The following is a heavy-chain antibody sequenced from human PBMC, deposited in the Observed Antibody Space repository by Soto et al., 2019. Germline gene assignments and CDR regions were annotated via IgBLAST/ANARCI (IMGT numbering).Heavy chain of an antibody. J-gene: IGHJ5*02. Sequence: EVQLVESGGGLVQPGRSLRLSCAASGFTFDDYAMHWVRQAPGKGLEWVSGISWNSGSIGYADSVKGRFTISSDNAKNVLYLQMNSLRAEDTALYYCAKDPCSGGSCYSPPWGQGTLVTVSS. D-gene: IGHD2-15*01. CDR2: ISWNSGSI. V-gene: IGHV3-9*01. CDR1: GFTFDDYA. CDR3: AKDPCSGGSCYSPP.